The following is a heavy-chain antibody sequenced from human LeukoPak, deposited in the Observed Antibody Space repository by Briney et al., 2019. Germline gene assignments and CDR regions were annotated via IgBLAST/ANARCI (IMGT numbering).Heavy chain of an antibody. J-gene: IGHJ4*02. D-gene: IGHD6-19*01. CDR1: GGSISTYS. CDR3: ARATSGQFYYFDY. CDR2: IYSSGST. V-gene: IGHV4-4*07. Sequence: PSETLSLTCSVSGGSISTYSWSWIRQPAGKGLEWIGRIYSSGSTNYNPSVKSRVTMSVDTSKNQFSLKVRSVTAADTAVYYCARATSGQFYYFDYWGQGALVTVSS.